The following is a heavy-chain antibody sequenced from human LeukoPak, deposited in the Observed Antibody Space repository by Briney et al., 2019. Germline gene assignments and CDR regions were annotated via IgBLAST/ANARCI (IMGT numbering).Heavy chain of an antibody. J-gene: IGHJ2*01. CDR2: IYYSGST. Sequence: SETLSLTCTVSGGSISSSSYYWGWIRQPPGKGLEWIGSIYYSGSTYYNPSLKSRVTISVDTSKNQFSLKLSSVTAADTAVYYCARLIAAAGTLWYFDLWGRGTLVTVSS. CDR1: GGSISSSSYY. D-gene: IGHD6-13*01. V-gene: IGHV4-39*07. CDR3: ARLIAAAGTLWYFDL.